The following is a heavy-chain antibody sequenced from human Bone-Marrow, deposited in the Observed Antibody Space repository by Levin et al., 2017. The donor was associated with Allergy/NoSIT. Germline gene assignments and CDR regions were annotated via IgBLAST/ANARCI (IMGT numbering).Heavy chain of an antibody. CDR1: GFTFTDAW. V-gene: IGHV3-15*01. J-gene: IGHJ4*02. Sequence: GGSLRLSCAASGFTFTDAWVSWVRQSPVKGLEWVGRVKSKTDGETTDYGAPVQGRFIISRDDAKNTLYLQMNSLKSEDTAVYYCTAAVANYCSFWGQGTLVTVSS. CDR3: TAAVANYCSF. CDR2: VKSKTDGETT.